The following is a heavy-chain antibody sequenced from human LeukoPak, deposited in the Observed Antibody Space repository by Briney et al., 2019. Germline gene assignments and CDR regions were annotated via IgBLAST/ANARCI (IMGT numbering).Heavy chain of an antibody. Sequence: SETLSLTCAVHGGSFNSYSWSWIRQPPGKGLEWIGKVTHGGSTNYNPSLKSRVTISVDTSRNQFSLKLTSVTAADRGVYYCARESYLDWFDPWSQGTLVTVSS. V-gene: IGHV4-34*01. CDR1: GGSFNSYS. CDR3: ARESYLDWFDP. D-gene: IGHD3-10*01. CDR2: VTHGGST. J-gene: IGHJ5*02.